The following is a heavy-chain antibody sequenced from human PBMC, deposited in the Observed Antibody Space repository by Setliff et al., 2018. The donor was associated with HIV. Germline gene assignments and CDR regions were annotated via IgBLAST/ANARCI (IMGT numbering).Heavy chain of an antibody. Sequence: SQTLSLTCAISGDSVSSDTAAWNWIRQSPSRGLEWLGRTYYRSKWYNDYAPSVESRITITSDTSKNQLSLHLTSVTPEDTAVYYCARVFRNLPDYWGQGTLVTVSS. CDR1: GDSVSSDTAA. V-gene: IGHV6-1*01. CDR3: ARVFRNLPDY. D-gene: IGHD1-1*01. CDR2: TYYRSKWYN. J-gene: IGHJ4*02.